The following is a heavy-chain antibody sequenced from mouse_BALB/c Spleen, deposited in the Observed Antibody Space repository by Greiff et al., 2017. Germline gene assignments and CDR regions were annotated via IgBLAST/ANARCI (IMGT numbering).Heavy chain of an antibody. CDR2: ISTYYGDA. CDR1: GYTFTDYA. Sequence: QVQLQQSGAELVRPGVSVKISCKGSGYTFTDYAMHWVKQSHAKSLEWIGVISTYYGDASYNQKFKGKATMTVDKSSSTAYMELARLTSEDSAIYYCARGYVYDARAWFAYRGQGTLGTVSA. V-gene: IGHV1S137*01. CDR3: ARGYVYDARAWFAY. D-gene: IGHD2-2*01. J-gene: IGHJ3*01.